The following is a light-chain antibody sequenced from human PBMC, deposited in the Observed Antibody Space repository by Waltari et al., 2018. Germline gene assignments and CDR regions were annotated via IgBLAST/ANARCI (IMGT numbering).Light chain of an antibody. CDR1: SRDVAAYNF. J-gene: IGLJ1*01. CDR3: SSYTATRHYV. Sequence: QSALTQPASVSGSPGQSITNSCPGTSRDVAAYNFVSWYQQNPGTAPKLVIYDVSARPSGASDRFSGSKSGNTASLVISGLQPEDEADYYCSSYTATRHYVFGTGTKVTVL. V-gene: IGLV2-14*03. CDR2: DVS.